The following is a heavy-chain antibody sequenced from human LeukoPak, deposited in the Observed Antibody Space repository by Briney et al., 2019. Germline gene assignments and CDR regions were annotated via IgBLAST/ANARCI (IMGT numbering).Heavy chain of an antibody. CDR1: AVTFSSYT. Sequence: GGSLTHSCVASAVTFSSYTMRCGRQAAGHGLESVSAISASGGSTYFADSVKGRFTISRDNSKNLLYLQMNSLRVEDTAVYYCAKDRDTSTAQGFDYWGQGTLVIGAS. CDR2: ISASGGST. D-gene: IGHD4-17*01. CDR3: AKDRDTSTAQGFDY. J-gene: IGHJ4*02. V-gene: IGHV3-23*01.